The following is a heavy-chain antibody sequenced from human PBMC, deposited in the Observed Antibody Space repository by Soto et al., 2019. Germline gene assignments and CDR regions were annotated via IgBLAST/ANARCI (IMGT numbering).Heavy chain of an antibody. CDR3: AHIPENDLRPNWFDP. D-gene: IGHD1-1*01. V-gene: IGHV2-5*02. CDR1: GFSLSTSGLG. CDR2: IYWDDHQ. J-gene: IGHJ5*02. Sequence: QITLKESGPTLVKPTQTLTLTCTFSGFSLSTSGLGVAWIRQPPGKALEWLALIYWDDHQRYSTSLNSRLTITTHTSKKQVVLTMTDMHPVDTATYYCAHIPENDLRPNWFDPWGQGTLVSVSS.